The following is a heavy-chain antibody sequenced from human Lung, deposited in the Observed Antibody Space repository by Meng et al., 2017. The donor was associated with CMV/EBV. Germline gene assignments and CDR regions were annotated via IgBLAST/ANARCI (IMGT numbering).Heavy chain of an antibody. CDR2: ITSGGST. D-gene: IGHD3-3*01. J-gene: IGHJ4*02. V-gene: IGHV3-21*01. CDR1: GFAFSTYS. CDR3: ASELRYLEWFSYNDY. Sequence: GESLKISCTASGFAFSTYSMTWVRQVPGKAPEWLSAITSGGSTYYAGSVRGRFTISRDNAENSLYLQMNSLRVEDTAVYYCASELRYLEWFSYNDYWGRGXLVTVSS.